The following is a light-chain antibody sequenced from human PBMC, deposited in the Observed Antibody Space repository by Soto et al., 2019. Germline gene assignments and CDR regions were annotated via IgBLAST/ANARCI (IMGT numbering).Light chain of an antibody. CDR1: QSISSY. CDR2: DAS. V-gene: IGKV3-11*01. Sequence: EIVLTQSPATLSLSPGERATLSCRASQSISSYLAWYQQKPGQAPRLLIYDASNRATGIPARFSGSGSGTDFTLTISSLQSEDFAVYYCQQYGFTFGQGTRLEIK. J-gene: IGKJ5*01. CDR3: QQYGFT.